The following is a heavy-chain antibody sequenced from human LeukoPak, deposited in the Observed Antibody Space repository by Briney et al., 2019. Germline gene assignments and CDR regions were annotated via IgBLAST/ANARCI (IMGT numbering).Heavy chain of an antibody. CDR3: ASLESYYGGNSGDY. J-gene: IGHJ4*02. D-gene: IGHD4-23*01. Sequence: SVKVSCKASGGTXSSYAISWVRQAPGQGLEWMGGIIPIFGTANYAQKFQGRVTITADESTSTAYMELSSLRSEDTAVYYCASLESYYGGNSGDYWGQGTLVTVSS. CDR1: GGTXSSYA. CDR2: IIPIFGTA. V-gene: IGHV1-69*01.